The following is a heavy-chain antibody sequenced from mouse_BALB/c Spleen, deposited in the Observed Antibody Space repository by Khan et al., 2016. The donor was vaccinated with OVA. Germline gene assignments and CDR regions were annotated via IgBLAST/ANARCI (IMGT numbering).Heavy chain of an antibody. V-gene: IGHV9-3-1*01. Sequence: QIQLVQSGPELKKPGETVKISCKASGYTFTNYGMNWVKQAPGKGLKWMGWINTYTGEPTCADDFKGRFAFSLETSASTANLQINNLTNEDTATYFCARSNGNNWFAYWGQGTLVTVSA. CDR3: ARSNGNNWFAY. J-gene: IGHJ3*01. D-gene: IGHD2-1*01. CDR1: GYTFTNYG. CDR2: INTYTGEP.